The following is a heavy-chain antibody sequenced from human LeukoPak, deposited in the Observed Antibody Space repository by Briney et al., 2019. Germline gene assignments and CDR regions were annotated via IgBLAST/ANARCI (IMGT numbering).Heavy chain of an antibody. CDR1: GFTFSSYG. CDR2: ISSSGGST. J-gene: IGHJ4*02. V-gene: IGHV3-23*01. CDR3: AKSIGGTSRKYYFDY. Sequence: GGSLRLSCAASGFTFSSYGMHWVRQAPGKGLEWVSTISSSGGSTYYADSVKGRFTISRDNSKNTLYLQMNSLGAEDTAVYYCAKSIGGTSRKYYFDYWGQGTLVTVSS. D-gene: IGHD1-1*01.